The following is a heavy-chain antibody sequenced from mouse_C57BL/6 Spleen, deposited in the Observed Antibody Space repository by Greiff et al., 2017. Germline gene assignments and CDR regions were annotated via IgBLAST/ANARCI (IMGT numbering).Heavy chain of an antibody. Sequence: VQLQQPGPVLVKPGASVKMSCKASGYTFTDYYMNWVKQSHGKSLEWIGVINPYNGGTSYNQKFKGKATLTVDKYSSTAYMELNSLTSEDSAVYYCASQGGNCPLTAMDDWGQGTSVTVSS. CDR3: ASQGGNCPLTAMDD. CDR2: INPYNGGT. CDR1: GYTFTDYY. V-gene: IGHV1-19*01. D-gene: IGHD2-1*01. J-gene: IGHJ4*01.